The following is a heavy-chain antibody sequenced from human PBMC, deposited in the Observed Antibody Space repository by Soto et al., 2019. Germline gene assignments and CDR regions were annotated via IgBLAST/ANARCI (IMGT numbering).Heavy chain of an antibody. J-gene: IGHJ4*02. CDR1: CYTVPSPG. CDR2: ISAYNGNT. Sequence: GASGKASRSASCYTVPSPGISLVRQAPGQGLEWMGWISAYNGNTNYAQKLQGRVTMTTDTSTSTAYMELRSLRSDDTAVYYCAIGSPVAAVHYWGQGTLVTVSS. D-gene: IGHD2-15*01. CDR3: AIGSPVAAVHY. V-gene: IGHV1-18*01.